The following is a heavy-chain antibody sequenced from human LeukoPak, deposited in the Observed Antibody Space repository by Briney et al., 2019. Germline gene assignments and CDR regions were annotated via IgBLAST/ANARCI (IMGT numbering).Heavy chain of an antibody. CDR2: INHSGST. CDR1: GGSFSGYY. Sequence: KPSETLSLTCAVYGGSFSGYYWSWIRQPPGKGLEWIGEINHSGSTNYNPSLKSRVTISVDTSKNQFSLKLSSMTAADTAVYYCARGQRLRYFEWLLSPLHYWGQGTLVTVSS. D-gene: IGHD3-9*01. V-gene: IGHV4-34*01. CDR3: ARGQRLRYFEWLLSPLHY. J-gene: IGHJ4*02.